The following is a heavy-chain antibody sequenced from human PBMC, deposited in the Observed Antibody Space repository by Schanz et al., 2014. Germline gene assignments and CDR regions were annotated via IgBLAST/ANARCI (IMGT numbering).Heavy chain of an antibody. CDR3: AKDSTHIDIVLVPTAIDY. Sequence: QVQLVESGGGVVQPGGSLRLSCAASGFIFSNYGMHWVRQAPGKGLEWVSALSGSGGSTYYADSVKGRFTISRDNSKTTLSLQMNTLRAEDTAVYYCAKDSTHIDIVLVPTAIDYWGQGTLVTVSS. CDR1: GFIFSNYG. CDR2: LSGSGGST. D-gene: IGHD2-2*01. J-gene: IGHJ4*02. V-gene: IGHV3-NL1*01.